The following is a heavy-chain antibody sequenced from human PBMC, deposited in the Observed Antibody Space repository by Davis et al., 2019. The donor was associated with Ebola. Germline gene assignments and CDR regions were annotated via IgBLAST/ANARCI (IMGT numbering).Heavy chain of an antibody. V-gene: IGHV3-53*04. J-gene: IGHJ4*02. Sequence: GGSLRLSCAASGFTVSSNYMSWVRQAPGKGLEWVSVIYSGGSTYYADSVKGRFPISRHNSKNTLYLQMNSLRAEDTAVYYCASLDSSGWGLDYWGQGTLVTVSS. CDR3: ASLDSSGWGLDY. CDR2: IYSGGST. CDR1: GFTVSSNY. D-gene: IGHD6-19*01.